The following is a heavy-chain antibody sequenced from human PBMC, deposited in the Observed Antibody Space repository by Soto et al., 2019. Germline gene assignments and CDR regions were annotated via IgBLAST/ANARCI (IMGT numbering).Heavy chain of an antibody. V-gene: IGHV3-11*05. D-gene: IGHD3-3*02. J-gene: IGHJ4*02. CDR3: ARDPSIRAPPDY. Sequence: QVQLVESGGGLVKPGGSLRLSCAASGFTFNDYYMTWIRQAPGTGLKWVSYISSTGSYTKYADSVKGRFTISRDNAKNSLYLQMDSLRGEDTGIYYCARDPSIRAPPDYWGRGTQVTVSS. CDR2: ISSTGSYT. CDR1: GFTFNDYY.